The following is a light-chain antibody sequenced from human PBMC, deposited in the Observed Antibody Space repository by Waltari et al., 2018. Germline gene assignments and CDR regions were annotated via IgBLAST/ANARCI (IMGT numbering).Light chain of an antibody. V-gene: IGKV3D-20*02. Sequence: EIVLTQSPGTLSLSPGERATLSCRASRSVSNTYLAWYQQKPGQAPGLLIYGTATRATGSPARFSGSGSGTDFTLTISSLEAEDFAVYYCQHRDHWPPDATFGPGTKVDI. J-gene: IGKJ3*01. CDR1: RSVSNTY. CDR3: QHRDHWPPDAT. CDR2: GTA.